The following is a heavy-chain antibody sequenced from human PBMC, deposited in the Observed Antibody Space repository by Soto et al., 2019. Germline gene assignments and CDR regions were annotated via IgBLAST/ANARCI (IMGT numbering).Heavy chain of an antibody. CDR1: GGSFSSNY. V-gene: IGHV4-34*01. J-gene: IGHJ3*02. CDR3: TREDYGDYGGIRGFDI. CDR2: INHSGRT. D-gene: IGHD4-17*01. Sequence: SETLSLTCAVSGGSFSSNYWSWIRQSPGKGLEWIGEINHSGRTNYHPSLKSRVTISIDTSTNQFSLKLSSVTAADTAVYYCTREDYGDYGGIRGFDIWGQGTMVTVSS.